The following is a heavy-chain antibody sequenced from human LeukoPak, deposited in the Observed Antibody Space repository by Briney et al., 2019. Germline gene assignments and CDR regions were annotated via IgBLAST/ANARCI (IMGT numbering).Heavy chain of an antibody. J-gene: IGHJ4*02. CDR2: ISSSGTTI. Sequence: GSLRLSCAASGFTFSSYEMNWVRQAPGKGLEWVSYISSSGTTIYYADSVEGRFTISRDNAKDSLYLQMNSLRAEDTAVYYCARHLSYGSGSYYNFGYWGQGTLVTVSS. D-gene: IGHD3-10*01. V-gene: IGHV3-48*03. CDR1: GFTFSSYE. CDR3: ARHLSYGSGSYYNFGY.